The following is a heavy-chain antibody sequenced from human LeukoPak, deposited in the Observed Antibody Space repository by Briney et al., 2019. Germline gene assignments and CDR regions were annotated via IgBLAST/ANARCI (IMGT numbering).Heavy chain of an antibody. Sequence: GGSLRLSCAASGFTFSSYWMSWVRQAPGKGLEWVANIKQDGSEKYYVDSVKGRFTISRDNAKNTLYLQMNSLRAEDTAMYYCARVGVFEAAAGQFDYWGQGTLVTVSS. CDR3: ARVGVFEAAAGQFDY. CDR2: IKQDGSEK. CDR1: GFTFSSYW. J-gene: IGHJ4*02. D-gene: IGHD6-13*01. V-gene: IGHV3-7*02.